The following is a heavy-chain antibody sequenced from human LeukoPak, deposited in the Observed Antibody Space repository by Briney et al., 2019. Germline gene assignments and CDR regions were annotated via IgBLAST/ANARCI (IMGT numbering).Heavy chain of an antibody. V-gene: IGHV1-69*13. CDR1: GGTFSSYA. D-gene: IGHD3-10*01. J-gene: IGHJ6*02. CDR2: IIPIFGTA. Sequence: ASVKVSCTASGGTFSSYAISWVRQAPGQGLEWMGGIIPIFGTANYAQKFQGRVTITADESTSTAYMELSSLRSEDTAVYYCARTMGRNYYYYGMDVWGQGTTVTVSS. CDR3: ARTMGRNYYYYGMDV.